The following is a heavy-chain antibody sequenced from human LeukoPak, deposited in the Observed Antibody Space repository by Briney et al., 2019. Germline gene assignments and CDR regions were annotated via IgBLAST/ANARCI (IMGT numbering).Heavy chain of an antibody. CDR3: ARRYYSYYAMDV. CDR2: IYYSGTT. V-gene: IGHV4-59*01. J-gene: IGHJ6*02. CDR1: GGSIRSYY. Sequence: SETLSLTCTVSGGSIRSYYWGWIRQPPGKGLEWIGSIYYSGTTNYNPSLKSRVTISVDTSKNQFSLKLSSVTAADTAVYYCARRYYSYYAMDVWGQGTTVTVSS.